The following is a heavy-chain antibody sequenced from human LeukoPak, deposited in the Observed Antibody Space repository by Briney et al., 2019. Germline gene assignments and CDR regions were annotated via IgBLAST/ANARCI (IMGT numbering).Heavy chain of an antibody. D-gene: IGHD2-2*01. V-gene: IGHV1-69*13. J-gene: IGHJ6*02. CDR2: IIPIFGTA. Sequence: SVKVSCKASGGTFSSYAISWVRQAPGQGLEWMGGIIPIFGTANYAQKFQGRVTITADESASTAYMELSSLRSEDTAVYYCARVTVVPAATYYGMDVWGQGTTVTVSS. CDR1: GGTFSSYA. CDR3: ARVTVVPAATYYGMDV.